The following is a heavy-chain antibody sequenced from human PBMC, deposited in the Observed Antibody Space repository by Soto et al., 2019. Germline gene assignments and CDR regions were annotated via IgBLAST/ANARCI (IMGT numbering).Heavy chain of an antibody. D-gene: IGHD1-1*01. V-gene: IGHV3-23*01. Sequence: EVQLLESGGGLVQPGGSLRLSCAASGFTFISYAMSWVRQTPGKGLEWVSLISGSGGDTYYADSVKGRLTISRDNSKNTLYLQMNSLGAEDTAVYYCAAGTNSDWYTYWGQGTLVTVSS. CDR2: ISGSGGDT. CDR3: AAGTNSDWYTY. CDR1: GFTFISYA. J-gene: IGHJ4*02.